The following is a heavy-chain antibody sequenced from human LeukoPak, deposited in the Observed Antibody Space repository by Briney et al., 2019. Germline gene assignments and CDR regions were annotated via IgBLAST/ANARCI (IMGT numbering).Heavy chain of an antibody. CDR1: GFTFDDYA. J-gene: IGHJ4*02. Sequence: GGSLRLSCAASGFTFDDYAMHWVRQAPGKGLEWVSGISWNSGSIGYADSVKGRFTISRDNAKNSLYLQMNSLRAEDMALYYCARDFTMGVVPAAIGYWGQGTLVTVSS. CDR2: ISWNSGSI. D-gene: IGHD2-2*01. V-gene: IGHV3-9*03. CDR3: ARDFTMGVVPAAIGY.